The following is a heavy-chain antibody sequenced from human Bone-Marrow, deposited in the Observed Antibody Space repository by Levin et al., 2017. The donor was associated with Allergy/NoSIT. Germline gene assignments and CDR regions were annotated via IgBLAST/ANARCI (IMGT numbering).Heavy chain of an antibody. Sequence: PSETLSLTCFVSGGSISSRSYYWGWIRQTPEKGLEWIGSFYSSGSTFYNPSLKSRVTILVDNYKNQFSLRLSSVSAADTALYYCAKKGPTRYDPFDFWGQGTLVTVSS. D-gene: IGHD2-15*01. CDR1: GGSISSRSYY. V-gene: IGHV4-39*01. CDR3: AKKGPTRYDPFDF. CDR2: FYSSGST. J-gene: IGHJ3*01.